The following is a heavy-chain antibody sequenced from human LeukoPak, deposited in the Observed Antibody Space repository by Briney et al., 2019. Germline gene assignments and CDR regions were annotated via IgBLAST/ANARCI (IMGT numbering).Heavy chain of an antibody. J-gene: IGHJ3*02. CDR2: ISYDGSNK. V-gene: IGHV3-30*18. D-gene: IGHD6-13*01. CDR1: GFTFSSYG. CDR3: AKEKDSSWRDAFDI. Sequence: GGSLRLSCAASGFTFSSYGMHWVRQAPGKGLEWVAVISYDGSNKYYADSVKGRFTISRDNSKNTLYLQMNSLRAEDTAVYYCAKEKDSSWRDAFDIWGQGTMVTVSS.